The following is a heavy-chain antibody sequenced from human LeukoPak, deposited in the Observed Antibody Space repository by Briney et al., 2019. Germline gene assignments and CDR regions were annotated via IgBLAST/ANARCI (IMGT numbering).Heavy chain of an antibody. CDR1: GGSFSGYY. D-gene: IGHD3-22*01. CDR3: ATAGGPAGYDSSGYHTPPFDY. Sequence: KPSETLSLTCAVYGGSFSGYYWSWIRQPPGKGLEWIGEINHSGSTNYNPSLKSRVTISVDTSKNQFSLKLSSVTAADTAVYYCATAGGPAGYDSSGYHTPPFDYWGQGTLVTVSS. V-gene: IGHV4-34*01. J-gene: IGHJ4*02. CDR2: INHSGST.